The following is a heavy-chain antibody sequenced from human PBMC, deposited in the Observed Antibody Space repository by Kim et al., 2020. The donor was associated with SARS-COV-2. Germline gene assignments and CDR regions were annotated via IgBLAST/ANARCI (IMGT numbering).Heavy chain of an antibody. Sequence: SETLSLTCAVYGGSFSGYYWSWIRQPPGKGLEWIGEINHSGSTNYNPSLKSRVTISVDTSKNQFSLKLSSVTAADTAVYYCARGPGTLVGATVKYFDYWGQGTLVTVSS. D-gene: IGHD1-26*01. CDR1: GGSFSGYY. V-gene: IGHV4-34*01. CDR2: INHSGST. J-gene: IGHJ4*02. CDR3: ARGPGTLVGATVKYFDY.